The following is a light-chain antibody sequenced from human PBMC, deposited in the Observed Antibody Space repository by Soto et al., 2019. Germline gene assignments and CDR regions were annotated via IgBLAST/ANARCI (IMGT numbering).Light chain of an antibody. Sequence: DIQMTQSPSTLSASVGDRVTITCRASQTISTWLAWYEQKPGKAPELLIYDASTLESGVPSRFSDSGSGTEFSLTISSLQPDDFATFYCQQYSSFSRTFGQGTKVDIK. CDR1: QTISTW. CDR3: QQYSSFSRT. J-gene: IGKJ1*01. V-gene: IGKV1-5*01. CDR2: DAS.